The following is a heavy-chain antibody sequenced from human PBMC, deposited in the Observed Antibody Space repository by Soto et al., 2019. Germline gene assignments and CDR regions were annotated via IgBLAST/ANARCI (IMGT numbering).Heavy chain of an antibody. Sequence: GASVKVSCKTSGYTFNTYGINWVRQAPGQGLELMGWISAYDGKTTYAEKFQGRVTLTTDTSTSTAYMELRSLRPDDTAIYYCARDPHEFWTSYWFDPWGQGTPVTVS. V-gene: IGHV1-18*01. D-gene: IGHD3-3*01. CDR1: GYTFNTYG. CDR2: ISAYDGKT. J-gene: IGHJ5*02. CDR3: ARDPHEFWTSYWFDP.